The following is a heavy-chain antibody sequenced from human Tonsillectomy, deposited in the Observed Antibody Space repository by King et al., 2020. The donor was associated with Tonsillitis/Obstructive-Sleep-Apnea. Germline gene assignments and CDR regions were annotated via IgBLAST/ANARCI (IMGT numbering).Heavy chain of an antibody. CDR2: IYYSGST. J-gene: IGHJ5*02. CDR3: ARGCSSTSCYNNWFDP. V-gene: IGHV4-59*01. Sequence: QLQESGPGLAKPSETLSLTCIVSGGSISSYYWSWIRQPPGKGLEWIGYIYYSGSTNYNPSLKSRVTISVDTSKNQFSLKLSSVTAADTAVYYCARGCSSTSCYNNWFDPWSQGTLVTVSS. CDR1: GGSISSYY. D-gene: IGHD2-2*02.